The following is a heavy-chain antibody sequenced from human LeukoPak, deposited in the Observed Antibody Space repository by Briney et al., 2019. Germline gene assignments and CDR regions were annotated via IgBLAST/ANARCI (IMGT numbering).Heavy chain of an antibody. J-gene: IGHJ4*02. CDR3: AKDKLPGWPNVY. CDR2: ISGSGDST. Sequence: LPGGSLRLSGAAPGFNFNDAAMTSVRQDPRKGLEWVSAISGSGDSTYYADSVKGRFTISRDNSKNTLYLQMNSLRAEDTAVYYCAKDKLPGWPNVYWGQGTLVTVSS. D-gene: IGHD6-19*01. CDR1: GFNFNDAA. V-gene: IGHV3-23*01.